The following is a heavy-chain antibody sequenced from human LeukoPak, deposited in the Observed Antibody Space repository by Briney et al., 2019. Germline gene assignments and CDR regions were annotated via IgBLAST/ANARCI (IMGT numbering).Heavy chain of an antibody. V-gene: IGHV3-21*01. Sequence: SGGSLRLSCAASGFTFSSYSMTWVRQAPGKGLEWVSSISSSSSYIYYADSVKGLFTISRDNAKNSLYLQMNSLRAEDTAVYHCAREGYYDSSGYYATGAFDIWGQGTMVTVSS. D-gene: IGHD3-22*01. CDR1: GFTFSSYS. CDR3: AREGYYDSSGYYATGAFDI. J-gene: IGHJ3*02. CDR2: ISSSSSYI.